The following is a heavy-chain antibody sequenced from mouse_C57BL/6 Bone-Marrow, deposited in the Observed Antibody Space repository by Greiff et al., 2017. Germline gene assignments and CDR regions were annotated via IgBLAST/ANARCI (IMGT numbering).Heavy chain of an antibody. Sequence: EVMLVESGGDLVKPGGSLKLSCAASGFTFSSYGMSWVRQTPDKRLEWVATISSGGSYTYYPDSVKGRFTISRDNAKNTLYLQMSSRKSEDTAMYYCARHSNSWFAYWGQGTLVTVSA. CDR2: ISSGGSYT. V-gene: IGHV5-6*01. CDR1: GFTFSSYG. D-gene: IGHD2-5*01. CDR3: ARHSNSWFAY. J-gene: IGHJ3*01.